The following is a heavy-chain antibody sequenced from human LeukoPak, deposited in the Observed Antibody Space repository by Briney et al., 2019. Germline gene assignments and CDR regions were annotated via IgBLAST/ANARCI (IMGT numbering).Heavy chain of an antibody. CDR2: IRSKPSGYTT. CDR1: GFDLSGFY. V-gene: IGHV3-73*01. CDR3: IRQACHGGSCSYVDS. J-gene: IGHJ4*02. Sequence: PGGSLRLSCAASGFDLSGFYMHWVRQASGRGLEWVGLIRSKPSGYTTVYAASVKGRFSVSRDDSKNTAYLQMNSLKAEDTAVYYCIRQACHGGSCSYVDSWGQGTLVTVSS. D-gene: IGHD2-15*01.